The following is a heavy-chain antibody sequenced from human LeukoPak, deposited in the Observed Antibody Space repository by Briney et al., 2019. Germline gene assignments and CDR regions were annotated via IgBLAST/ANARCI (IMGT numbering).Heavy chain of an antibody. CDR1: AASISNYY. CDR2: ISTSGST. Sequence: SETLSLTCAVSAASISNYYWSWIRQAPGKGLEWIGYISTSGSTNYNPSLKSRVSISLDTSKNRFSLNLNFVTAADTAVYYCARAKDGYLSDAFDIWGQGTTVTVSS. V-gene: IGHV4-4*09. J-gene: IGHJ3*02. D-gene: IGHD5-24*01. CDR3: ARAKDGYLSDAFDI.